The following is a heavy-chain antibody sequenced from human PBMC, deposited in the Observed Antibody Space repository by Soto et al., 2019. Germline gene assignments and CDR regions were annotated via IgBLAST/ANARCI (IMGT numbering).Heavy chain of an antibody. V-gene: IGHV4-31*03. J-gene: IGHJ6*03. D-gene: IGHD3-10*01. Sequence: QVQLQESGPGLVKPSQTLSLTCTVSGGSISSGGYYWSWIRQHPGKGLEWIGYIYYSGSTYYNQSLKSRVTISVDTSKNQFSLKLSSVTAADTAVYYCAIASHYGSGSIYYYYYYMDVWGKGTTVTVSS. CDR1: GGSISSGGYY. CDR3: AIASHYGSGSIYYYYYYMDV. CDR2: IYYSGST.